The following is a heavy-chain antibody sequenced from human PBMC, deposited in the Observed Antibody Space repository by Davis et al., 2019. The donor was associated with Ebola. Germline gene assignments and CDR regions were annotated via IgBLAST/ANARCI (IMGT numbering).Heavy chain of an antibody. V-gene: IGHV3-23*01. D-gene: IGHD4-17*01. J-gene: IGHJ5*02. CDR3: AKVHPPTTVTTGWFDP. CDR1: GFIFSSYA. Sequence: PAGSLTLSCAASGFIFSSYAMSWVRQAPGKGLEWVSSISVRSITYHADSVKGRFTISRDNSKNTLYLQMNSLRAEDTAVYYCAKVHPPTTVTTGWFDPWGQGTLVTVSS. CDR2: ISVRSIT.